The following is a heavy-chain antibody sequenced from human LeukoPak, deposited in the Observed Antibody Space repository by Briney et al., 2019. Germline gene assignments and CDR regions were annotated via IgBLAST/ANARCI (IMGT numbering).Heavy chain of an antibody. CDR3: AKDAGSGWPYYYYFYMDV. CDR1: GFPFNSYG. V-gene: IGHV3-30*02. CDR2: IHYDGSLT. Sequence: GGYLRLSCAASGFPFNSYGMHWVRQAPGKGLDWVAFIHYDGSLTYYADSVKGRFTISRDNSKNTLYLKMNSLTAEDTAVYYCAKDAGSGWPYYYYFYMDVWGKGTTVTISS. D-gene: IGHD6-19*01. J-gene: IGHJ6*03.